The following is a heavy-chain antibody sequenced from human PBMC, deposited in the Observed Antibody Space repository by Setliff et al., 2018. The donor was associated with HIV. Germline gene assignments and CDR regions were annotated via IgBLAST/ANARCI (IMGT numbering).Heavy chain of an antibody. CDR2: IDYRGST. V-gene: IGHV4-61*01. CDR1: HGSNSSGSNY. Sequence: SETLSLTCTVSHGSNSSGSNYWSWIRQPPGKGLEWIGYIDYRGSTSYNPSLRSRVTISEDTSKEQISLRLRFVTAADTAVYYCARGNTISEVVTTNWLDPWGQGILVTVSS. J-gene: IGHJ5*02. CDR3: ARGNTISEVVTTNWLDP. D-gene: IGHD3-3*01.